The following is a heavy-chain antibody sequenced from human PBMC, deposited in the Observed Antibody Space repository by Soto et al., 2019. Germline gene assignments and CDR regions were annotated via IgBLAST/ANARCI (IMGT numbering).Heavy chain of an antibody. J-gene: IGHJ4*02. CDR3: ARQIYDSDTGPNFQYYFDS. Sequence: SETLSLTCTVSGGSIRDYFWTWTRQPPGKGLEWIGYIYYSGRTNYNPSLKSRVSISVDTSKNHFSLQLRSVTAADTAVYYCARQIYDSDTGPNFQYYFDSWGQGTPVTVSS. CDR2: IYYSGRT. CDR1: GGSIRDYF. D-gene: IGHD3-22*01. V-gene: IGHV4-59*01.